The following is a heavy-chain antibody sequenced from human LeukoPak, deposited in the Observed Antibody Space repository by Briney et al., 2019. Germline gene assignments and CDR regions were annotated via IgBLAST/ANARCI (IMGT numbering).Heavy chain of an antibody. J-gene: IGHJ4*02. V-gene: IGHV3-23*01. CDR1: GFTFSSYA. Sequence: PGGSLRLSCAASGFTFSSYAMSWVRQAPGKWLEWVSSIIGVGGSTYYADSVKGRFTISRDNYKNTLYLQTNSLRAEHTAVHYCAKDVAGTRWGQGTLVTVSS. CDR2: IIGVGGST. D-gene: IGHD6-13*01. CDR3: AKDVAGTR.